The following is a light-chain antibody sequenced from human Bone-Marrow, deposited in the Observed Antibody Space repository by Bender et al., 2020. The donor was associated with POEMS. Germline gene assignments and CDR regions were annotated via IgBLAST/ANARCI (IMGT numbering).Light chain of an antibody. V-gene: IGLV2-8*01. CDR2: EVS. CDR3: SSHAGSSNLV. CDR1: SSDVGGYNY. J-gene: IGLJ3*02. Sequence: QSVLTQPPSVSGSPGQSVTMSCTGTSSDVGGYNYVSWYQQHPGKVPKLMIYEVSKRPSGVPDRFSGSKSGNTASLTVSGLQAEDEADYYCSSHAGSSNLVFGGGTKLTVL.